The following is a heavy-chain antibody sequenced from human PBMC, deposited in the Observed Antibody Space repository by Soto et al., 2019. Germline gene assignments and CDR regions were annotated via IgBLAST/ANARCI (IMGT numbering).Heavy chain of an antibody. Sequence: SVKVSCKASGGTFSSYAISWVRQAPGQGLEWMGGIIPIFGTANYAQKFQGRVTITADESTSTAYMELSSLRSEDTAVYYCARMAPPITFGGVIVLYRGAFDIWGQGTTGTVSS. V-gene: IGHV1-69*13. D-gene: IGHD3-16*02. J-gene: IGHJ3*02. CDR1: GGTFSSYA. CDR2: IIPIFGTA. CDR3: ARMAPPITFGGVIVLYRGAFDI.